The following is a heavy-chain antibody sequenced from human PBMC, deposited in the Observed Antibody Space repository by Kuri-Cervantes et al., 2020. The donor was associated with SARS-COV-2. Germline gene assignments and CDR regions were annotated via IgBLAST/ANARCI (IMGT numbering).Heavy chain of an antibody. V-gene: IGHV3-7*01. CDR3: ARVSGDPYYFDY. D-gene: IGHD2-21*02. J-gene: IGHJ4*02. CDR1: GFTFSSYW. CDR2: IKQDGSEK. Sequence: GESLKISCAASGFTFSSYWISWVRQAPGKGLEWVANIKQDGSEKYYVDSVKGRFTISRNNAKTSLYLQMNSRRAEDTAVYYCARVSGDPYYFDYWGQGTLVTVSS.